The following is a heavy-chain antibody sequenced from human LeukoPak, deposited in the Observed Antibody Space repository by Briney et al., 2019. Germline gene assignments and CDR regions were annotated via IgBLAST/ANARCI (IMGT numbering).Heavy chain of an antibody. D-gene: IGHD6-19*01. V-gene: IGHV4-59*12. CDR2: IYYSGST. CDR3: ARELTGQWLVRPYYYYMDV. CDR1: GGSISSYY. J-gene: IGHJ6*03. Sequence: PSETLSLTCTVSGGSISSYYWSWIRQPPGKGLEWIGYIYYSGSTNYNPSLKSRVTISVDTSKNQFSLKLSSVTAADTAVYYCARELTGQWLVRPYYYYMDVWGKGTTVTVSS.